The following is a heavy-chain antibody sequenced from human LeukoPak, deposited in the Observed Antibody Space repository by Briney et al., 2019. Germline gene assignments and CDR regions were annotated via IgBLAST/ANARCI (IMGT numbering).Heavy chain of an antibody. CDR2: ISGSGGST. D-gene: IGHD3-10*01. J-gene: IGHJ5*02. CDR3: AKDGPYGSGSYNWFDP. Sequence: GGSLRLSCAASGFTFSSYAMSWVRQAPGKGLEWVSAISGSGGSTYYADSVKGRFTISRDNSKNTLYLQMNSLRAKDTAVYYCAKDGPYGSGSYNWFDPWGQGTLVTVSS. V-gene: IGHV3-23*01. CDR1: GFTFSSYA.